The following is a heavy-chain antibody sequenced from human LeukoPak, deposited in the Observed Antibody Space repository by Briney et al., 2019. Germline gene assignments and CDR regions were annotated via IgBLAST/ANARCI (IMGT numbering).Heavy chain of an antibody. V-gene: IGHV3-11*01. D-gene: IGHD3-3*01. Sequence: GGSLRLSCAASGFTFSDYYMSWIRQAPGKGLEWVSYFSSSGSTIYYADSVKGRFTISRDNAKNSLYLQMNSLRAEDTAVYYCARARITIFGVVRGNYYFDYWGQGTLVTVSS. CDR3: ARARITIFGVVRGNYYFDY. CDR2: FSSSGSTI. CDR1: GFTFSDYY. J-gene: IGHJ4*02.